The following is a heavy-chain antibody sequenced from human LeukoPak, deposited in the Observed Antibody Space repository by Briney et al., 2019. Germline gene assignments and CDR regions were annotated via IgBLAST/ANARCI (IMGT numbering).Heavy chain of an antibody. CDR1: GVSTSGHY. V-gene: IGHV4-4*09. CDR3: ARKTSIAARPGYFDY. D-gene: IGHD6-6*01. CDR2: IYTSGST. J-gene: IGHJ4*02. Sequence: SETLSLTCTVSGVSTSGHYWSWIRQPPGKGLEWIGYIYTSGSTNYNPSLKSRVTISVDTSKNQFSLKLSSVTAADTAVYYCARKTSIAARPGYFDYWGQGTLVTVSS.